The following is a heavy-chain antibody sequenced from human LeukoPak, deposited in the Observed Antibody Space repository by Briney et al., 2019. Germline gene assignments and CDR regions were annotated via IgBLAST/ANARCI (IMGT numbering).Heavy chain of an antibody. CDR3: AKEGRWLDS. CDR1: GFTFSSYP. D-gene: IGHD4-23*01. Sequence: PGGSLRLSCAASGFTFSSYPMHWVRQAPGKGLEWVANILYDGSHEFYADSVKGRFTISRDNSKNTLYLQINSLKTEDTAVYFCAKEGRWLDSWGQGTLVTVSS. V-gene: IGHV3-30*04. J-gene: IGHJ4*02. CDR2: ILYDGSHE.